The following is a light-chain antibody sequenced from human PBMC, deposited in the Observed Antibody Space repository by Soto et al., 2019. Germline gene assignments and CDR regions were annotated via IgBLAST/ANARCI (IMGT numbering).Light chain of an antibody. Sequence: DIQMTQSPSSLSASVGDRVTITCRASQSISSYLNWYQQKPGKAPKLLIYAASSLQSGVPSRFSGSGSGTDFTLTISSLRPEDFATYYCQQSYSTPPSTFGQGTKVDIK. J-gene: IGKJ1*01. CDR3: QQSYSTPPST. CDR1: QSISSY. V-gene: IGKV1-39*01. CDR2: AAS.